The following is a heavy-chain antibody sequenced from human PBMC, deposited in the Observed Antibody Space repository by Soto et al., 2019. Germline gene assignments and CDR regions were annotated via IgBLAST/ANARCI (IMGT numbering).Heavy chain of an antibody. Sequence: GGSLRLSCAASGFTFSSYWMSWVRQAPGKGLEWVANIKQDGSGKYYVDSVKGRFTISRDNAKNSLYLQMNSLRAEDTAVYYCASCSLRYYYGSGSYYPYDIWGQGTMVTVSS. CDR2: IKQDGSGK. V-gene: IGHV3-7*01. CDR1: GFTFSSYW. CDR3: ASCSLRYYYGSGSYYPYDI. J-gene: IGHJ3*02. D-gene: IGHD3-10*01.